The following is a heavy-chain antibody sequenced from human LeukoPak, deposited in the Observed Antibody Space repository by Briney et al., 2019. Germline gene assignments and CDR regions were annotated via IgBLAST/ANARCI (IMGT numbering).Heavy chain of an antibody. J-gene: IGHJ3*02. Sequence: GGSLRLSCAASGFTFSDHWMSWVRQAPGKGLEWVANIKEDGNEKYYADSVKGRFTISRDNTKNSLYLQMNSLRAEDTAVYYCAKGPYYYDSSAYHYGAFDIWGQGTMVTVSS. V-gene: IGHV3-7*03. CDR2: IKEDGNEK. D-gene: IGHD3-22*01. CDR3: AKGPYYYDSSAYHYGAFDI. CDR1: GFTFSDHW.